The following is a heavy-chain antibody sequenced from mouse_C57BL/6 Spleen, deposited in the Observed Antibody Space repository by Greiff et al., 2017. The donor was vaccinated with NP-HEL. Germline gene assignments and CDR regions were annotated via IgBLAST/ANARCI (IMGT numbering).Heavy chain of an antibody. Sequence: QVQLQQSGAELVMPGASVKLSCKASGYTFTSYWMHWVKQRPGQGLEWIGEIDPSDSYTNYNQTFKGKSTLTVDKSSSTAYMQLSIPTSEDAAVYYCALLLPPVVAGYYFDYWGQGTTLTVSS. D-gene: IGHD1-1*01. J-gene: IGHJ2*01. CDR3: ALLLPPVVAGYYFDY. V-gene: IGHV1-69*01. CDR2: IDPSDSYT. CDR1: GYTFTSYW.